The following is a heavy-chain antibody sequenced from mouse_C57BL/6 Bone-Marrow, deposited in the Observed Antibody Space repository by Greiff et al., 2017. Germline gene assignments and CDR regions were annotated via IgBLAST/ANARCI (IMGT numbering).Heavy chain of an antibody. CDR2: ISYSGST. CDR1: GYSITSDY. CDR3: ARGEITRSMDY. V-gene: IGHV3-8*01. D-gene: IGHD2-4*01. J-gene: IGHJ4*01. Sequence: EVQLQESGPGLAKPSQTLSLTCSATGYSITSDYWNWIRKFPGNKLEYMGYISYSGSTYYNPSLKSRISITRDTSTNQDYLQLNSVTTEDSATYCCARGEITRSMDYWGQGTSVTVSS.